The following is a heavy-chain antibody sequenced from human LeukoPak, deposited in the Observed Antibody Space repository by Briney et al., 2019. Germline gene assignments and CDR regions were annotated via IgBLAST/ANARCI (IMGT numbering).Heavy chain of an antibody. D-gene: IGHD2-2*01. Sequence: ASVKVSCKASGYTFTSYGISWVRQAPGQGLEWMGWISAYNGNTNYAQRLQGRVTMTTDTSTSTAYMELSSLRSEDTAVYYCARVPKFGMGVVVPAANYYYYGMDVWGQGTTVTVSS. CDR3: ARVPKFGMGVVVPAANYYYYGMDV. V-gene: IGHV1-18*01. J-gene: IGHJ6*02. CDR2: ISAYNGNT. CDR1: GYTFTSYG.